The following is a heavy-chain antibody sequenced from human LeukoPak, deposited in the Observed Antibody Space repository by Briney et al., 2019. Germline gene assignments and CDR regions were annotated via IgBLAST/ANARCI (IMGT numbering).Heavy chain of an antibody. D-gene: IGHD1-1*01. CDR1: GFTFSGSA. CDR3: TRYNVGFES. CDR2: IRGKTNSYAT. Sequence: GGSLRLSCAASGFTFSGSAMHWVSRASGKGLEWVGRIRGKTNSYATSYAASVKGRFALSRDDSKNTAYLQMNSLKTEDTAVYYCTRYNVGFESWGQGTLVTVSS. V-gene: IGHV3-73*01. J-gene: IGHJ4*02.